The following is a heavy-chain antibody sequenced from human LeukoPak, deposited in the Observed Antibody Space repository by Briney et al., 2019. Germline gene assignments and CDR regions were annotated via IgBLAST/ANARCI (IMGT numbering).Heavy chain of an antibody. D-gene: IGHD3-10*01. CDR2: ISSSSSYI. J-gene: IGHJ4*02. Sequence: ETLSLTCAVYGGSFSGYYWSWIRQPPGKGLEWVSSISSSSSYIYYADSVKGRFTISRDNAKNSLYLQMNSLRAEDTAVYYCARVVGGSGSYSTFDYWGQGTLVTVSS. CDR3: ARVVGGSGSYSTFDY. V-gene: IGHV3-21*01. CDR1: GGSFSGYY.